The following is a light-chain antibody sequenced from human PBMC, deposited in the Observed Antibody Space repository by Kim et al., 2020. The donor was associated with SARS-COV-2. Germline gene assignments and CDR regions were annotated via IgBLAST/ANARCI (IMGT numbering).Light chain of an antibody. CDR2: KDR. CDR1: VLAKKY. Sequence: SPGQKARFTCSGDVLAKKYARWFQQKPGQAPVLVIYKDRERPSGIPERFSGSSSGTTVTLTISGAQVEDEADYYCYSAADNNLGVFGGGTQLTVL. J-gene: IGLJ2*01. CDR3: YSAADNNLGV. V-gene: IGLV3-27*01.